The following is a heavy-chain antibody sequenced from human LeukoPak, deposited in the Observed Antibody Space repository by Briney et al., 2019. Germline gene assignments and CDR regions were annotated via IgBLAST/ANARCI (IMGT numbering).Heavy chain of an antibody. CDR2: INHSGST. CDR1: GGSFSGYY. Sequence: PSETLSLTCAVYGGSFSGYYWSWIRQPPGKGLEWIGEINHSGSTNYNPSLKSRVTISVDTSKNQFSLKLSSVTAADTAVYYCASVAMTPIDYWGQGTLVTVSS. CDR3: ASVAMTPIDY. V-gene: IGHV4-34*01. D-gene: IGHD2-15*01. J-gene: IGHJ4*02.